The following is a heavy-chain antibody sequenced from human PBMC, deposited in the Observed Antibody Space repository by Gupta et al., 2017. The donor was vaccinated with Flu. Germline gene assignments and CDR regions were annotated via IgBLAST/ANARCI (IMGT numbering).Heavy chain of an antibody. CDR2: ISYDGSNK. Sequence: WVRQAPGKGLEWVAVISYDGSNKYYADSVKGRFTISRDNSKNTLYLQMNSLRAEDTAVYYCAKDNAPGIAADWGQGTLVTVSS. CDR3: AKDNAPGIAAD. J-gene: IGHJ4*02. D-gene: IGHD6-25*01. V-gene: IGHV3-30*18.